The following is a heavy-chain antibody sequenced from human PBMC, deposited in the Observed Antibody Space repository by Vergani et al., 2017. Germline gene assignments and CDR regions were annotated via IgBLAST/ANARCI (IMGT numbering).Heavy chain of an antibody. Sequence: EVQLVESGGGLVQPGGSLRLSCAASGFTFSSYSMNWVRQAPGKGLEWVSYISSSSSTIYYADSVKGRFTISRDNAKNSLYLQMNSLRAEDTAVYYCARELAVATINGNWFDPWGQGTLVTVSS. V-gene: IGHV3-48*04. D-gene: IGHD5-12*01. CDR1: GFTFSSYS. CDR3: ARELAVATINGNWFDP. CDR2: ISSSSSTI. J-gene: IGHJ5*02.